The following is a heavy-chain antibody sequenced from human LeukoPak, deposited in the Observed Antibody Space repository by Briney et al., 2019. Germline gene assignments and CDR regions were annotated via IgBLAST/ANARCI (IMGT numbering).Heavy chain of an antibody. CDR2: ISDDGSDE. CDR1: GFIFSTYA. V-gene: IGHV3-30*04. J-gene: IGHJ4*02. Sequence: GGSLRLSCAASGFIFSTYAMHWVRQAPGQGLEGVAVISDDGSDEYYADSVKGRFTVSRYNSRNTLYLQMNSLRVEDTAVYCCARDLSSTSCNRRLCFYFDSWGQRILVTVSS. CDR3: ARDLSSTSCNRRLCFYFDS. D-gene: IGHD2-2*02.